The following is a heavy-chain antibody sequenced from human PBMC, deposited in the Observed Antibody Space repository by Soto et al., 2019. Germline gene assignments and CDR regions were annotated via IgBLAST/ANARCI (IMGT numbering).Heavy chain of an antibody. CDR2: IRRKANSYTT. CDR3: AMLGGWSGGSTDMDV. Sequence: EVQLVESGGGLVQPGGSLRLSCAASGLIFSDYHMDWVRQAPGKGLEWVGRIRRKANSYTTEYAASVKGRFTISRDDSKTSLYLLMYSLKTEDTAVYYCAMLGGWSGGSTDMDVWGQGTTVTVSS. J-gene: IGHJ6*02. CDR1: GLIFSDYH. D-gene: IGHD6-19*01. V-gene: IGHV3-72*01.